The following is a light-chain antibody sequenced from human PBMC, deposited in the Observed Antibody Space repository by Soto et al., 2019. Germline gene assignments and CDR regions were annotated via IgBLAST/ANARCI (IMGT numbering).Light chain of an antibody. CDR2: GAS. Sequence: EIVLTQSPGTLSLSPGERTTLSCRASQSVSSNFLDWYQQKPGQAPRLLIYGASSRATGIPDRFSGSGSGTDFTLTISRLELEDFAVYYCQQYGSSPQTFGQGTKVEIK. CDR3: QQYGSSPQT. J-gene: IGKJ1*01. V-gene: IGKV3-20*01. CDR1: QSVSSNF.